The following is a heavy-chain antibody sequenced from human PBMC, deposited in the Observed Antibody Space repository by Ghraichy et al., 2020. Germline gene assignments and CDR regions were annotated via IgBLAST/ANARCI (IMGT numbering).Heavy chain of an antibody. J-gene: IGHJ3*01. CDR3: ARGPLYASGSDEEAFDS. CDR1: GYIFTYRY. D-gene: IGHD2/OR15-2a*01. CDR2: ITVYNGNT. Sequence: SVKVSCKASGYIFTYRYLHWVRQAPGQALEWLGWITVYNGNTKYAQKFKDRVTITRESSLSTIYTELRNLRSEDTAVYYCARGPLYASGSDEEAFDSWGQGTMVTVSS. V-gene: IGHV1-45*01.